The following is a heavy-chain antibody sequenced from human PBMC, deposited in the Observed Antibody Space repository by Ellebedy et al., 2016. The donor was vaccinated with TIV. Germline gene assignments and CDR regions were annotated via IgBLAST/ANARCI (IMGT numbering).Heavy chain of an antibody. CDR1: GGSFSGYY. CDR3: ARGYDFWSGSEY. J-gene: IGHJ4*02. V-gene: IGHV4-34*01. D-gene: IGHD3-3*01. Sequence: SETLSLXXAVYGGSFSGYYWSWTRQPPGKGLEWIGEINHSGSTNYNPSLKSRVTISVDTSKNQFSLKLSSVTAADTAVYYCARGYDFWSGSEYWGQGTLVTVSS. CDR2: INHSGST.